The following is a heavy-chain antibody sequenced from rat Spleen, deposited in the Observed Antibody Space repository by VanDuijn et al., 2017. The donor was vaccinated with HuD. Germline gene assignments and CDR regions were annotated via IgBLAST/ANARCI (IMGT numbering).Heavy chain of an antibody. Sequence: EVQLVESGGGLVQPGRSLKLSCAASGFTFTDYYMAWVRQAPTMGLEWVATISYGDSSGQSSTYYQNSVKGRFTISRDNAKSTLSLQMDSLRSEDTSTYYCARSHYVYTDYSDYWGQGVMGTVSS. D-gene: IGHD1-6*01. CDR2: ISYGDSSGQSST. CDR3: ARSHYVYTDYSDY. V-gene: IGHV5-7*01. J-gene: IGHJ2*01. CDR1: GFTFTDYY.